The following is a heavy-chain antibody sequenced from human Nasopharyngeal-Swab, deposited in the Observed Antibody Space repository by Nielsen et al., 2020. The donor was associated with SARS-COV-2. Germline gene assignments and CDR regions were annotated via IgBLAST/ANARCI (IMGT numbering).Heavy chain of an antibody. CDR1: GFTFSSYA. CDR3: ARGGLGGGAFDI. Sequence: SLKISCAASGFTFSSYAMHWVRQAPGKGLEWVAVISYDGSNKYYADSVKGRFTISRDNSKNTLYLQMNSLRAEDTAVYYCARGGLGGGAFDIWGQGTMVTVSS. CDR2: ISYDGSNK. V-gene: IGHV3-30-3*01. D-gene: IGHD3-16*01. J-gene: IGHJ3*02.